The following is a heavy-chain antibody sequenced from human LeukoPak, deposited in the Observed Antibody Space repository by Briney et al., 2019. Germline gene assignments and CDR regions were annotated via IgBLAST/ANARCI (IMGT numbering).Heavy chain of an antibody. Sequence: GGSLRLSCAASGFTFSSYWMSWVRQAPGKGLEWVANIKQDGSEKYYVDSVKGRFTISRDNAKNSLYLQMNSLRAEDTAVYYCAKDYSGSYYSPPALDYWGQGTLVTVSS. CDR2: IKQDGSEK. CDR1: GFTFSSYW. V-gene: IGHV3-7*01. J-gene: IGHJ4*02. D-gene: IGHD1-26*01. CDR3: AKDYSGSYYSPPALDY.